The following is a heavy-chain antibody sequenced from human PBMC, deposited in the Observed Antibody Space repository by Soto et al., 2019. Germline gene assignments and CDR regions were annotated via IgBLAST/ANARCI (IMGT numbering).Heavy chain of an antibody. V-gene: IGHV4-30-4*01. D-gene: IGHD5-18*01. J-gene: IGHJ4*02. CDR1: GGSVTSDEDY. CDR2: ISNSGST. Sequence: PSETLSLTCTVSGGSVTSDEDYWTWIRKSPGKGLEWIGYISNSGSTGYNPSLKTRLSMSVDRSKNQFTLRLTSVTAADTAVYFCATESGSTYGCFDHWGQGTQVTVSS. CDR3: ATESGSTYGCFDH.